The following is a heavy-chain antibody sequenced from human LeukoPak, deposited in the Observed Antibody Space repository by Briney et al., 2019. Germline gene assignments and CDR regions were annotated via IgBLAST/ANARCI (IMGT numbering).Heavy chain of an antibody. Sequence: ASVKVSCKASGGTFSSYAISWVRQAPRQGLEWMGGIIPIFGTANYAQKFQGRVTIITDESTSTAYMELSSLRSEDTAVYYCARDRGSGYYAHWGQGTLVTVSS. V-gene: IGHV1-69*05. CDR1: GGTFSSYA. CDR2: IIPIFGTA. CDR3: ARDRGSGYYAH. D-gene: IGHD3-3*01. J-gene: IGHJ4*02.